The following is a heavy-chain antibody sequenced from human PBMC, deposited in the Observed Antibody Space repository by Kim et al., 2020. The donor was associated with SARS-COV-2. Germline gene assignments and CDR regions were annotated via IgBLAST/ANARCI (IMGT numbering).Heavy chain of an antibody. D-gene: IGHD2-2*01. CDR3: ARAPHEAAASRFNI. V-gene: IGHV3-30*03. Sequence: YADSAKGRFTITRDNSKNTLYLQMNSLRVEDTAVYYCARAPHEAAASRFNIWGQGTVATVSS. J-gene: IGHJ3*02.